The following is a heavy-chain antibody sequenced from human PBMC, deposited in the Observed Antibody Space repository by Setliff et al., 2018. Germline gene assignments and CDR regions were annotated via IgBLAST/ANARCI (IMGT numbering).Heavy chain of an antibody. D-gene: IGHD3-22*01. V-gene: IGHV4-39*07. Sequence: TSETLSLTCTVSGGSISTTDYYWGWIRQPPGKGLEWIGCVYYSGNTYYCPSLKSRVTMFVDTSKNQFSLMLYSVTAADTAIYYCARYDSSGYSENYYFDYWGQGTLVTVS. CDR2: VYYSGNT. CDR1: GGSISTTDYY. CDR3: ARYDSSGYSENYYFDY. J-gene: IGHJ4*02.